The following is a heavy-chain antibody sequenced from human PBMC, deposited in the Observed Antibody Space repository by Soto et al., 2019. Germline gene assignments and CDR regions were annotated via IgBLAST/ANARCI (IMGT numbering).Heavy chain of an antibody. J-gene: IGHJ3*02. CDR1: GYSFTSYW. Sequence: GESMKISCKGSGYSFTSYWIGWVRQMPGKGLEWMGIIYPGDSDTRYSPSFQGQVTISADKSISTAYLQWSSLKASDTAMYYCASNLRSNHSYWSDAFDIWGQRTMVTVSS. CDR2: IYPGDSDT. CDR3: ASNLRSNHSYWSDAFDI. V-gene: IGHV5-51*01. D-gene: IGHD2-8*02.